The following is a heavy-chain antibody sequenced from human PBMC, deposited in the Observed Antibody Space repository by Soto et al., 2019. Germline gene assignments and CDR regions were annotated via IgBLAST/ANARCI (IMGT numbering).Heavy chain of an antibody. J-gene: IGHJ5*02. V-gene: IGHV4-4*07. D-gene: IGHD1-26*01. Sequence: QVQLRESGPGLVKPSETLSLTCTVSGDSISNYWSWFRQPARKGREWLGRINTSGNTNYNPSPKSRVSMSVDKSKNQLSLELSSVKSADTAVYFCAREGSGGSNWFDPWGQGTLVTVSS. CDR1: GDSISNY. CDR3: AREGSGGSNWFDP. CDR2: INTSGNT.